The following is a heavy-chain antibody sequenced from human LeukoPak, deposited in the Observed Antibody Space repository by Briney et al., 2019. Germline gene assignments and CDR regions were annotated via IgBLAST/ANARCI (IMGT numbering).Heavy chain of an antibody. CDR3: ARGSPKDTAMVPIDY. J-gene: IGHJ4*02. V-gene: IGHV3-11*04. D-gene: IGHD5-18*01. Sequence: GGSLRLSCAASGFTFSDYYMSWIRQAPGRGLEWVSYISSSGSTIYYADSVKGRFTISRDNAKNSLYLQMNSLRAEDTAVYYCARGSPKDTAMVPIDYWGQGTLVTVSS. CDR2: ISSSGSTI. CDR1: GFTFSDYY.